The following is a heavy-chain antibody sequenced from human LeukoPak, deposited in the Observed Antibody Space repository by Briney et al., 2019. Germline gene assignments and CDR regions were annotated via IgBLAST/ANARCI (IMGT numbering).Heavy chain of an antibody. D-gene: IGHD5-18*01. V-gene: IGHV3-21*01. CDR1: GFTFSSYS. CDR2: ISSSSSYI. Sequence: GGSLRLSCAASGFTFSSYSMNWVRQAPGKGLEWVSSISSSSSYIYYADSVKGRFTISRDNAKNSLCLQMNSLRAEDTAVYYCARATLGYSYVPSDYWGQGTLVTVSS. J-gene: IGHJ4*02. CDR3: ARATLGYSYVPSDY.